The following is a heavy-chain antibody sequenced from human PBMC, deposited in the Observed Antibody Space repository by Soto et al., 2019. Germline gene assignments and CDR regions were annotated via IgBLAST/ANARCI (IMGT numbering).Heavy chain of an antibody. Sequence: QVQLVESGGGVVQPGRSLRLSCAASGFTFSSYAMHWVRQAPGKGLEWVAVISYDGSNKYYADSVKGRFTISRDNSKNTLYLQMNSLRAEDTAVYYCARDHDYGDYSCWFDPWGQGTLVTVSS. V-gene: IGHV3-30-3*01. D-gene: IGHD4-17*01. CDR2: ISYDGSNK. CDR3: ARDHDYGDYSCWFDP. J-gene: IGHJ5*02. CDR1: GFTFSSYA.